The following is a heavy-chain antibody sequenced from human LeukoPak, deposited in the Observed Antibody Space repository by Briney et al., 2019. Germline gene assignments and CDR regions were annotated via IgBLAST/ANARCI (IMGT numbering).Heavy chain of an antibody. CDR3: ARVGVTTGFFFDY. CDR2: INHSGST. CDR1: GGSFSGYY. D-gene: IGHD4-17*01. Sequence: PSETLSLTCAVYGGSFSGYYWSWIHQPPGKGLEWIGEINHSGSTNYNPSLKSRVTISVDTSKSQFSLKLSSVTAADTAVYYCARVGVTTGFFFDYWGQGTLVTVSS. J-gene: IGHJ4*02. V-gene: IGHV4-34*01.